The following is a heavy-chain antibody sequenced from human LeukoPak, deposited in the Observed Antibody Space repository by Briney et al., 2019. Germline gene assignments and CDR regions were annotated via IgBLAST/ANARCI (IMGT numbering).Heavy chain of an antibody. CDR3: ASGKGGVHH. CDR1: GYTFTGYY. Sequence: GASVTVSCKASGYTFTGYYMHWVRQALGQGLEWMGRIIPIFGIANYAQKFQGRVTITADKSTSTAYMELSSLRSEDTAVCYCASGKGGVHHWGQGTLVTVSS. D-gene: IGHD3-16*01. CDR2: IIPIFGIA. V-gene: IGHV1-69*02. J-gene: IGHJ5*02.